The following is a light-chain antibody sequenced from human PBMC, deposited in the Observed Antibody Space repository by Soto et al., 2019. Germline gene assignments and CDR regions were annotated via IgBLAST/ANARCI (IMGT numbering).Light chain of an antibody. J-gene: IGKJ5*01. CDR3: KQRSNRPPT. CDR2: DAS. Sequence: SQRDGTYVPCYQQNPGQAPSLLIYDASNGATCLAPRFRGSGSGTDFPLTVSSVEPEDFAVYICKQRSNRPPTFGQGTRLEI. CDR1: QRDGTY. V-gene: IGKV3-11*01.